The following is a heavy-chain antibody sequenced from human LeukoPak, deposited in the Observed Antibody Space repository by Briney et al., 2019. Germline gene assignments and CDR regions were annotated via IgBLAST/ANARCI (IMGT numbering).Heavy chain of an antibody. CDR2: IIPILGIA. D-gene: IGHD3-22*01. V-gene: IGHV1-69*10. CDR3: ARAPYDSSGSIDY. Sequence: SVKVSCKASGGXFSSYAISWVRQAPGQGLEWMGRIIPILGIANYAQKFQGRVTITADKSTSTAYMELSSLRSEDTAVYYCARAPYDSSGSIDYWGQGTLVTVSS. CDR1: GGXFSSYA. J-gene: IGHJ4*02.